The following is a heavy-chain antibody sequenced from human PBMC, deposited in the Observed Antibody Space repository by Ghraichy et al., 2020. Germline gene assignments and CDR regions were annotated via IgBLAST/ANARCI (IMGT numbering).Heavy chain of an antibody. CDR1: GFTFSSYA. V-gene: IGHV3-23*01. D-gene: IGHD3-3*01. CDR2: ISGSGGST. CDR3: AKGIYDFWSGYPGGPNAFDI. Sequence: GGSLRLSCAASGFTFSSYAMSWVRQAPGKGLEWVSAISGSGGSTYYADSVKGRFTISRDNSKNTLYLQMNSLRAEDTAVYYCAKGIYDFWSGYPGGPNAFDIWGQGTMVTVSS. J-gene: IGHJ3*02.